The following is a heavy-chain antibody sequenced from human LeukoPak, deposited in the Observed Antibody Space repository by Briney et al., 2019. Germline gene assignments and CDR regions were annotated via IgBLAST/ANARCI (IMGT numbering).Heavy chain of an antibody. J-gene: IGHJ4*02. D-gene: IGHD5-18*01. CDR1: GGSISSYY. CDR3: ARVQDTAMAFDY. Sequence: SETLSLTCTVSGGSISSYYWSWLRQPPGKGLEWIGYIYYSGSTNYNPSLKRRVTISVDTSKDQFSLKLSSVTAADTAVYYCARVQDTAMAFDYWGQGTLVTVSA. CDR2: IYYSGST. V-gene: IGHV4-59*13.